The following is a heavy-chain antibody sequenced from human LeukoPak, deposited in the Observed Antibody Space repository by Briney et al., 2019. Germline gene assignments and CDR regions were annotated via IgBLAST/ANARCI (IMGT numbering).Heavy chain of an antibody. D-gene: IGHD3-10*01. CDR1: GFTFSSYG. CDR2: IRYGGSNK. CDR3: ARDRYYGSGSYYTPGY. V-gene: IGHV3-30*02. Sequence: GGSLRLSCAASGFTFSSYGMHWVRQAPGKGLEWVAFIRYGGSNKYYADSVKGRFTISRDNSKNTLYLQMNSLRVEDTAVYYCARDRYYGSGSYYTPGYWGQGTLVTVSS. J-gene: IGHJ4*02.